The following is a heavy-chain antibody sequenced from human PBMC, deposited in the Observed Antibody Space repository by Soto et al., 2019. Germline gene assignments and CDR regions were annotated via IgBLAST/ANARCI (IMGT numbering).Heavy chain of an antibody. J-gene: IGHJ4*02. CDR1: GGPFSAYY. CDR3: AGADFGDYDFGY. V-gene: IGHV4-34*01. Sequence: QVQLQQWGAGLLRPSETLSLTCAVYGGPFSAYYWSWIRQPPGKGLEWIGEINDRGSTNYTPSLKSRVTISVDTSKNQFSLRLTSVTAADTAVYYCAGADFGDYDFGYWGQVALVTVSS. D-gene: IGHD4-17*01. CDR2: INDRGST.